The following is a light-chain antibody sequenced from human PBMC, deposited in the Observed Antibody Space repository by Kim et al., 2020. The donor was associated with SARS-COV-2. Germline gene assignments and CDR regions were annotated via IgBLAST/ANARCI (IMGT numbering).Light chain of an antibody. CDR2: TND. V-gene: IGLV1-47*02. CDR3: AAWDDSLSGVV. J-gene: IGLJ3*02. Sequence: GQKVTISCSGSSSNIGSNYGSWYQHLPGTAPKLLIHTNDQRPSGVPDRFSASKSGTSASLAISGLRSEDEADYYCAAWDDSLSGVVFGGGTQLTVL. CDR1: SSNIGSNY.